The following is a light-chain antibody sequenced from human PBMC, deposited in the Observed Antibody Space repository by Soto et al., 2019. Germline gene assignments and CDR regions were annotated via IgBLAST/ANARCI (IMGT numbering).Light chain of an antibody. J-gene: IGKJ5*01. CDR2: DAS. V-gene: IGKV3-11*01. Sequence: EIVLTQSPGVLSLSPGERAPLSCRASQSVSSSYLAWYQQNPGQAPRLLIYDASNRATGIPARFSGSGSGTDFTLTISSLEPEDFAVYYCQQRSNWPPITFGQGTRLEIK. CDR3: QQRSNWPPIT. CDR1: QSVSSSY.